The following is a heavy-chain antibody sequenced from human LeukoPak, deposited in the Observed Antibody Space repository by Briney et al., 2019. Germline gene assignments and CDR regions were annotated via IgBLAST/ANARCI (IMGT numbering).Heavy chain of an antibody. CDR2: VSVSSTYI. D-gene: IGHD4-11*01. CDR3: AKDSNSYYFDY. CDR1: GFTFSSYG. Sequence: GGSLRLSCVASGFTFSSYGMNWGRQAPGKGLEWVSSVSVSSTYIYYADSVKGRFTISRDNAKNSLYLQMNSLRAEDAAVYYCAKDSNSYYFDYWGQGTLATVSS. V-gene: IGHV3-21*01. J-gene: IGHJ4*02.